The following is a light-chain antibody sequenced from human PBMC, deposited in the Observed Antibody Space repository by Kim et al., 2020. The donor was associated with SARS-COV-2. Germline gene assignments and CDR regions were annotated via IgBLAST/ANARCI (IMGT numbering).Light chain of an antibody. CDR2: GAS. CDR3: QQYGSSPLT. J-gene: IGKJ1*01. Sequence: EIVLTQSPDTLSLSPGERATLSCRASQSVTSSLLAWYQRTPGQAPGLLIFGASNRATGIPDRFSGSGSGRDFTLTISRLEPEDFAVYFCQQYGSSPLTFGRGTKVEIK. CDR1: QSVTSSL. V-gene: IGKV3-20*01.